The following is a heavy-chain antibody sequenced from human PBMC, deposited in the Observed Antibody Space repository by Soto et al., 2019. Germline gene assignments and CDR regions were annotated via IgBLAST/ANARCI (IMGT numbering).Heavy chain of an antibody. V-gene: IGHV4-30-4*01. CDR1: GGSISSGDYY. CDR3: ARGRTASYYYYGMDV. J-gene: IGHJ6*02. D-gene: IGHD1-1*01. Sequence: QVQLQESGPGLVKPSQTLSLTCTVSGGSISSGDYYWSWIRQPPGKGLEWIGYIYYSGSTYYNPSLKSRVTISVDTSKNQFSLKLSSLTAADTAVYYCARGRTASYYYYGMDVWGQGTTVTVSS. CDR2: IYYSGST.